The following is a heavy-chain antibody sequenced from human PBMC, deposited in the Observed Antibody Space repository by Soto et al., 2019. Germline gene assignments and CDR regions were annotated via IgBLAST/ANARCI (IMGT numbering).Heavy chain of an antibody. V-gene: IGHV1-69*01. Sequence: QVQLVQSGAEVKKPGSSVKVSCKASGGTFSSYASSWVRQAPGQGLEWMGGIIPIFGTANYAQKFQGRVTIDADESTSTAYMELSSLRSEDTAVYYCAAEVLASYYGSSGREFDYWGQGTLVTVSS. CDR1: GGTFSSYA. D-gene: IGHD3-22*01. CDR3: AAEVLASYYGSSGREFDY. J-gene: IGHJ4*02. CDR2: IIPIFGTA.